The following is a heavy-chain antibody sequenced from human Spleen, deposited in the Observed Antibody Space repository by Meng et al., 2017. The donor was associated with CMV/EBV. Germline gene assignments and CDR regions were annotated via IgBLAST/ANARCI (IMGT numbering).Heavy chain of an antibody. Sequence: SETLSLTCTVSGGSVSSGSYYWSWIRQPPGKGLEWIGYIYYSGSTNYNPSLKSRVTISVDTSKNQFSLKLRSVTAADTAVYYCARVGFLDGFDPWGQGTLVTVSS. CDR3: ARVGFLDGFDP. V-gene: IGHV4-61*01. D-gene: IGHD3/OR15-3a*01. J-gene: IGHJ5*02. CDR1: GGSVSSGSYY. CDR2: IYYSGST.